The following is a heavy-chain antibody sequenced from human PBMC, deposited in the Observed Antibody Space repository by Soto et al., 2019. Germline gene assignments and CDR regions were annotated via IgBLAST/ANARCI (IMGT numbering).Heavy chain of an antibody. CDR1: GGSISSGGYY. D-gene: IGHD2-8*01. CDR3: ARDNALRYCTNGVCYSGRWFDP. J-gene: IGHJ5*02. CDR2: IYYSGST. V-gene: IGHV4-31*03. Sequence: SETLSLTCTVSGGSISSGGYYWSWIRQHPGKGLEWIGYIYYSGSTYYNPSLKSRVTISVDTSKNQFSLKLSSVTAADTAVYYCARDNALRYCTNGVCYSGRWFDPWGQGTLVTVSS.